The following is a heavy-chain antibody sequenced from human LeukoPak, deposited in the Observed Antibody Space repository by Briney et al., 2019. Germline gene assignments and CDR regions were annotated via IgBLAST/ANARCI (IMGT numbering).Heavy chain of an antibody. CDR2: ISAYNGNT. V-gene: IGHV1-18*01. D-gene: IGHD6-13*01. Sequence: GASVKVSCKASGYTFTSYGISWVRQAPGQGLEWMGWISAYNGNTNYAQKLQGRVTMTTDTSTSTAYMELRSLRSDDTAVYYCARVRSSSWYVSAFDYWGQGTLVTVSS. CDR1: GYTFTSYG. CDR3: ARVRSSSWYVSAFDY. J-gene: IGHJ4*02.